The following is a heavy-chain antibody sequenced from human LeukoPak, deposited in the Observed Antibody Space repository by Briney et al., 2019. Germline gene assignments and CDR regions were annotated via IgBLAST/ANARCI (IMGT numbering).Heavy chain of an antibody. CDR3: ARLRQGMRGPFDY. V-gene: IGHV5-51*01. Sequence: GESLKISCKGSGFSFTSHWIAWVRQMPGKGLEWMGIIYPGDSETRYSPSFQGQDTISADKSISTAYLQWSSLRTSDTAIYYCARLRQGMRGPFDYWGQGTLVTVSS. CDR2: IYPGDSET. J-gene: IGHJ4*02. CDR1: GFSFTSHW.